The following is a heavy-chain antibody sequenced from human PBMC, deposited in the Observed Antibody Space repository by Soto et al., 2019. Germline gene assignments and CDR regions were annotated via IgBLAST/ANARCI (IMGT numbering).Heavy chain of an antibody. D-gene: IGHD1-26*01. CDR2: IIPIYGTA. J-gene: IGHJ6*02. Sequence: PSVKVSCKASGGTFSSFTSSWVRQAPGQGLEWMGGIIPIYGTANYAQKFQGRVTITADASTRTAYMELSSLRSEDTAVYYCAKDRRADWESYYYYAMDVWGQGTTVTVSS. CDR1: GGTFSSFT. V-gene: IGHV1-69*13. CDR3: AKDRRADWESYYYYAMDV.